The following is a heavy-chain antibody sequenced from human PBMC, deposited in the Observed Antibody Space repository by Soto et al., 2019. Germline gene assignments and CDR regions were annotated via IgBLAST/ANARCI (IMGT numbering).Heavy chain of an antibody. D-gene: IGHD3-10*01. J-gene: IGHJ6*02. CDR3: TTQGFGGLHGLVDV. Sequence: SEIRYLTCTVLCISIYSLINQFSNHDCSWIRLSPGQGLEWIGYNSNIGFTRYTPSLKSRVSISVTTSKNQFSLKLTSVTVADTAVYYCTTQGFGGLHGLVDVWGQGTTVT. CDR2: NSNIGFT. CDR1: CISIYSLINQFSNHD. V-gene: IGHV4-61*05.